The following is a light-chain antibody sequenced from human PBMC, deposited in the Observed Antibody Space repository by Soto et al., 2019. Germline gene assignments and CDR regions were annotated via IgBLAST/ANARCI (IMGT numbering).Light chain of an antibody. V-gene: IGLV2-14*01. CDR3: SSFTSSITYV. Sequence: QSALTQPASVSGSPGQSITISCTGTSSDVGGYDSVSWYRQDPGKAPKLIISDVTHRPSGVSDRFSGSKSGNTASLTISGLQAEDEADYYCSSFTSSITYVFGTGTQLTVL. CDR1: SSDVGGYDS. J-gene: IGLJ1*01. CDR2: DVT.